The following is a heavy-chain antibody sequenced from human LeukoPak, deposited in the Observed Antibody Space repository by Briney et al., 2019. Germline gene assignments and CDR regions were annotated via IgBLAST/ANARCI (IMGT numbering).Heavy chain of an antibody. CDR1: GFTFSSYA. CDR3: VTDSTIIAIAYDRGDYWGFSDY. J-gene: IGHJ4*02. D-gene: IGHD3-22*01. V-gene: IGHV3-15*01. Sequence: GGSLRLSCAASGFTFSSYAMSWVRQAPGKGLEWVGRIKSKADGGSADYAAPVAGRFTVSRDDSKNTLYLQMDSLKTEDTAVYHCVTDSTIIAIAYDRGDYWGFSDYWGRGTLVTVSS. CDR2: IKSKADGGSA.